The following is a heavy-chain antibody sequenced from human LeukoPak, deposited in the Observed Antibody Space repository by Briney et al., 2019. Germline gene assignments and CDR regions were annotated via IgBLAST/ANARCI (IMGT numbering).Heavy chain of an antibody. J-gene: IGHJ4*02. V-gene: IGHV1-69*10. Sequence: ASVKVSCKASGYTFTSYGISWVRQAPGQGLEWMGGIIPLLDTPNYAQHFQGRLTITADKSTTTAYMELSGLRSEDTALYYCATIAPVRSEVDFWGQGTLVTVSS. CDR3: ATIAPVRSEVDF. D-gene: IGHD3-16*02. CDR2: IIPLLDTP. CDR1: GYTFTSYG.